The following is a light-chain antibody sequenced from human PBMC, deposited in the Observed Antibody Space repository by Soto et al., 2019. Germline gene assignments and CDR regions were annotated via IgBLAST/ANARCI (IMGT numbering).Light chain of an antibody. CDR2: AAS. CDR1: QGIGND. V-gene: IGKV1-6*01. Sequence: AIQMTQSPSSVSASVGDRVTITCRASQGIGNDLGWYQQRPGKAPNLLIYAASSLQSGVPSRFSGSGSGTDFTLTISSLEPEDFATYYCLQDYKYPLTFGGGTKVEIK. CDR3: LQDYKYPLT. J-gene: IGKJ4*01.